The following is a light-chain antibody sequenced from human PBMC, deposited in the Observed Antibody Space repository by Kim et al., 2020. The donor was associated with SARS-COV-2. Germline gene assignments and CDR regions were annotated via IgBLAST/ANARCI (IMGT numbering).Light chain of an antibody. CDR1: SSDVGGYNY. V-gene: IGLV2-11*03. J-gene: IGLJ2*01. CDR3: CSYAGGYTQVA. Sequence: QSVTTSCTGTSSDVGGYNYVSWYQQFPGNAPRLMIYDVNKRPSGVPDRFSASKSGNTASLTISGLQADDEADYYCCSYAGGYTQVAFGGGTQLTVL. CDR2: DVN.